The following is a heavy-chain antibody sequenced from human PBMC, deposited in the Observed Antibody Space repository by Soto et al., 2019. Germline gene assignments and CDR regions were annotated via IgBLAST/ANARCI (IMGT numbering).Heavy chain of an antibody. J-gene: IGHJ6*02. Sequence: ASVKVSCKASGYTFTSYGVSWVRQAPGQGLEWVGWISTYNGNTNYAQKFQGRVTMTTDTYRDTAYMDLRSLRSDDTAVYFCARDHRSGSMDVWGQGTTVTVSS. D-gene: IGHD2-15*01. V-gene: IGHV1-18*01. CDR1: GYTFTSYG. CDR3: ARDHRSGSMDV. CDR2: ISTYNGNT.